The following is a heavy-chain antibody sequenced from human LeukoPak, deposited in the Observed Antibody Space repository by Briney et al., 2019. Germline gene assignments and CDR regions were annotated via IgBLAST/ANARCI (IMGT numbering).Heavy chain of an antibody. CDR3: ARMPSYSNYAFYFMDV. Sequence: SQTLSLTCAISGDSVSSNSVAWNWIRQSPSRGLEWLGRICHNSDCNTENASSLRGRVTITADTSKNHLSLQLNSVTPEDTAVYYCARMPSYSNYAFYFMDVWGKGTTVTVSS. J-gene: IGHJ6*03. V-gene: IGHV6-1*01. CDR2: ICHNSDCNT. D-gene: IGHD4-11*01. CDR1: GDSVSSNSVA.